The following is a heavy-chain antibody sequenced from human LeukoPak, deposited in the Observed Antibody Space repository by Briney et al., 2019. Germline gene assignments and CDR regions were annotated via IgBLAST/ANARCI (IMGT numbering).Heavy chain of an antibody. J-gene: IGHJ4*02. CDR3: AKVRYCSGGSCYFFDY. Sequence: GGSLRLSCAASGFTFSSYGMHWFRQAPGKGLEWVAFIRYDGSNKYYADSVKGRFTISRDNSKNTLYLQMNSLRAEDTAVYYCAKVRYCSGGSCYFFDYWGQGTLVTVSS. CDR1: GFTFSSYG. D-gene: IGHD2-15*01. V-gene: IGHV3-30*02. CDR2: IRYDGSNK.